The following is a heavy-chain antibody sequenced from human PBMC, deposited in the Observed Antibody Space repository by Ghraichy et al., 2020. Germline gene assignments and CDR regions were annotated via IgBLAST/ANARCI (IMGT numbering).Heavy chain of an antibody. V-gene: IGHV1-69*02. CDR2: IIPILGIA. CDR3: AKLYSYGNYYYYYGMDV. J-gene: IGHJ6*02. Sequence: SVKVSCKASGGTFSSYTISWVRQAPGQGLEWMGRIIPILGIANYAQKFQGRVTITADKSTSTAYMELSSLRSEDTAVYYCAKLYSYGNYYYYYGMDVWGQGTTVTVSS. CDR1: GGTFSSYT. D-gene: IGHD5-18*01.